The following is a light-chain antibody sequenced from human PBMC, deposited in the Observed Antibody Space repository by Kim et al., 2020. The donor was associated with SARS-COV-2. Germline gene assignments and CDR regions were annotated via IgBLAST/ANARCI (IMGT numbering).Light chain of an antibody. CDR2: YDN. V-gene: IGLV3-21*04. Sequence: SYELTQPPSVSVAPGKTARITCGGNNIGSKSVHWYQQKPGQAPVLVIYYDNDRPSGIPERFSGSNSGNTATLTLSRVEAGDEADYYCQVWDFTSDHFYVF. CDR3: QVWDFTSDHFYV. CDR1: NIGSKS. J-gene: IGLJ1*01.